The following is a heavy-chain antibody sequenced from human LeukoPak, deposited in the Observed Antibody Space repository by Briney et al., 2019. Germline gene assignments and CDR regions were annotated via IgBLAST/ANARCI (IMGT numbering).Heavy chain of an antibody. D-gene: IGHD3-10*01. J-gene: IGHJ4*02. Sequence: HAGGSLRLSCAASGFTFSSYWMSWVRQAPGKGLEWVANIKQDGSEKYYVDSVKGRLTISRDNAKNSLYLQMNSLRAEDTAVYYCARFRYYGSGSYRYYFDYWGQGTLVTVSS. V-gene: IGHV3-7*01. CDR1: GFTFSSYW. CDR2: IKQDGSEK. CDR3: ARFRYYGSGSYRYYFDY.